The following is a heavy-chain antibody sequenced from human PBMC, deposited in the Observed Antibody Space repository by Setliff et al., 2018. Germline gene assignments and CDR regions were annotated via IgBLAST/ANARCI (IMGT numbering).Heavy chain of an antibody. D-gene: IGHD3-22*01. CDR2: INNYSFKT. V-gene: IGHV1-18*01. Sequence: ASVKVSCKASGYTFNNYGITWVRQAPGQGLEWMGWINNYSFKTTYPQKFLDRVTMTTDTSATTAYMELKNLRSDDTAVYYCARINFYVSSGYYYAPDFWGQETLVTVSS. CDR1: GYTFNNYG. CDR3: ARINFYVSSGYYYAPDF. J-gene: IGHJ4*02.